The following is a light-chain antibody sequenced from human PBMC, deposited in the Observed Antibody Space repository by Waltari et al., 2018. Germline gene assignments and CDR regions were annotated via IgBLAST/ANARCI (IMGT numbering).Light chain of an antibody. J-gene: IGKJ1*01. CDR3: QQHNIYWT. V-gene: IGKV1-5*03. CDR2: KAS. CDR1: HCVDTC. Sequence: CRVVHCVDTCLAWYQYKPWKDPKLLIYKASTLERGVPSMFSGSGSGTEFTLTFSRLHPYHFATYYCQQHNIYWTLGQGSWVEI.